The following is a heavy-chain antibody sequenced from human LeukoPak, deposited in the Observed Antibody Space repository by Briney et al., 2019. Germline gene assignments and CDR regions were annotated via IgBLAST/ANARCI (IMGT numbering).Heavy chain of an antibody. J-gene: IGHJ4*02. CDR2: ISGSGSST. CDR1: GFTFSSYA. D-gene: IGHD4-17*01. V-gene: IGHV3-23*01. Sequence: GGSLGLSCAASGFTFSSYAMSWVRQAPGKGLEWVSAISGSGSSTYYADSVKGRFTISRDNSKNTLYLQMNSLRAEDTAVYYCAKDYGDYTDVDYWGQGTLVTVSS. CDR3: AKDYGDYTDVDY.